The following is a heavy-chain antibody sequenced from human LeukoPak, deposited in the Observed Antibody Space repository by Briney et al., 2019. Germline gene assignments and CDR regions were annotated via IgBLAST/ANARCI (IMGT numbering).Heavy chain of an antibody. V-gene: IGHV3-23*01. D-gene: IGHD3-22*01. CDR2: ISGSGTST. Sequence: GGTLRLSCAAPGFTFSSYAMSWVRQAPGKGLEWVSSISGSGTSTYYADSVKGRFTISRDNSKNTLFLQMNSLRAEDTAVYYCTKRPVVVITTPYFDYWGQGTLVTVSS. CDR3: TKRPVVVITTPYFDY. CDR1: GFTFSSYA. J-gene: IGHJ4*02.